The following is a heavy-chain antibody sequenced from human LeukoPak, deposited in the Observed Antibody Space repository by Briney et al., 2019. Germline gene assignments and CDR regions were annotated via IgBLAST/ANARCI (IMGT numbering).Heavy chain of an antibody. D-gene: IGHD3-10*01. CDR2: ISGSGGST. CDR1: GFTFSSYA. Sequence: GGSLRLSCAASGFTFSSYAMSWVRQAPGKGLEWASGISGSGGSTYYADFVKGRFTISRDNSKNTLYLQMNSLRAEDTAVYYCAKDNGDWFGAFDIWGQGTMVTVSS. CDR3: AKDNGDWFGAFDI. J-gene: IGHJ3*02. V-gene: IGHV3-23*01.